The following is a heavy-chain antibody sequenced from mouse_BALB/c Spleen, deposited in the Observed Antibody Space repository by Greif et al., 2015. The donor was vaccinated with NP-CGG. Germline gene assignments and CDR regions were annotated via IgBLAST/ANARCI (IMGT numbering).Heavy chain of an antibody. J-gene: IGHJ4*01. V-gene: IGHV1-9*01. CDR1: GSTFSSYW. CDR3: ARWGFYYGSLYAMDY. Sequence: QVQLQQSGAELMKPGASVKISCKATGSTFSSYWMEWVKQRPGHGLEWIGEILPGSGSTNYNEKFKGKATFTADTSSNTAYMQLSSLTSEDSAVYYCARWGFYYGSLYAMDYWGQGTSVTVSS. D-gene: IGHD1-1*01. CDR2: ILPGSGST.